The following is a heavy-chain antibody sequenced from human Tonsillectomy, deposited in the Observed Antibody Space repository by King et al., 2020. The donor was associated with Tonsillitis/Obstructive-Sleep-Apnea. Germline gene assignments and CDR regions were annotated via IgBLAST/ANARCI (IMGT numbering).Heavy chain of an antibody. V-gene: IGHV3-13*04. CDR2: IGTAGDT. D-gene: IGHD1-26*01. Sequence: QLVQSGGGLVQPGGSLRLSCAASGFTFSSYDIHWVRQATGKGLEWVSAIGTAGDTYCPCSVKGRFTISRESAKNSLYLQMNSLRAGDTAVYYCARGNYRWEVGAPPDYWGQGTLVTVSS. CDR1: GFTFSSYD. CDR3: ARGNYRWEVGAPPDY. J-gene: IGHJ4*02.